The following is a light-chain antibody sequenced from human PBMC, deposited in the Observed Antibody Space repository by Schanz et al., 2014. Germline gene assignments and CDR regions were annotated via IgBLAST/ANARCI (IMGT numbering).Light chain of an antibody. CDR2: GAS. Sequence: EIVLTQSPVTLSLYPGERATLSCRASQSVNSYLAWYQQKPGLAPRLLIYGASRRATGIPDRFSGSGSGTDFTLTISRLEPEDFAVYYCQHYSLSPLFGQGTKVEI. V-gene: IGKV3-20*01. CDR1: QSVNSY. J-gene: IGKJ1*01. CDR3: QHYSLSPL.